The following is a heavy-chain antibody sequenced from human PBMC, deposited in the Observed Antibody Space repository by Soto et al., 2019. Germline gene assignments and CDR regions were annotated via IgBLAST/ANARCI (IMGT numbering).Heavy chain of an antibody. Sequence: EAQLVQSGGGLVQPGGSLRLSCTGSGLIVSTHWMSWVRQTPEKGLEWVGNIKGEGSEDSYAVSDKGRFTISRDNAKNSLYLQMDSLRVEDTAVYYCARDDNGSAHWGQGTRVTVSS. V-gene: IGHV3-7*04. CDR3: ARDDNGSAH. D-gene: IGHD2-8*01. CDR1: GLIVSTHW. CDR2: IKGEGSED. J-gene: IGHJ4*02.